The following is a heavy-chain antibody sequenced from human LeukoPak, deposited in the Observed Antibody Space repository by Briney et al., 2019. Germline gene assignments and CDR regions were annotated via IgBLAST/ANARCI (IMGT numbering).Heavy chain of an antibody. J-gene: IGHJ4*02. CDR2: IYYSGST. D-gene: IGHD3-16*01. Sequence: SETLSLTCTVSGGSISSSSYYWGWLRQPPGKGLEWIGSIYYSGSTYYSPSLKSRVTISVDTSKNQFSLKLSSVTAADTAVYYRARDEGDHMTSYYFDYWGQGTLVTVSS. V-gene: IGHV4-39*07. CDR1: GGSISSSSYY. CDR3: ARDEGDHMTSYYFDY.